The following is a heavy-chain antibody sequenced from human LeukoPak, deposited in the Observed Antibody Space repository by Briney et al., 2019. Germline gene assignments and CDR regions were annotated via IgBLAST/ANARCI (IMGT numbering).Heavy chain of an antibody. V-gene: IGHV5-51*01. CDR1: GYSFTNYW. J-gene: IGHJ4*02. Sequence: GESLKISSKGSGYSFTNYWLGWVRQMPGKGLEWMGIIYPGDSDTSYSPSFQGQVIISADKSITTAYLQWTSLKASDTAMYYCARHGSSSAIDYWGQGTLVTVSS. D-gene: IGHD6-13*01. CDR2: IYPGDSDT. CDR3: ARHGSSSAIDY.